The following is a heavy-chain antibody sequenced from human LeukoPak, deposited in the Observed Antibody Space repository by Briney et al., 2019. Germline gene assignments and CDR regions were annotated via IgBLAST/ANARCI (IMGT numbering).Heavy chain of an antibody. D-gene: IGHD2/OR15-2a*01. CDR2: INPDDKSA. CDR3: LTIVETTFDAFGI. Sequence: GGSLRLPCAASGFTFSKYWLHWLRQAPGKGLVWVSRINPDDKSASYADSVKGRFTIARDDARKTLYLQMNSLRAEDTAVYYCLTIVETTFDAFGIWGQGTMVTVSS. V-gene: IGHV3-74*01. J-gene: IGHJ3*02. CDR1: GFTFSKYW.